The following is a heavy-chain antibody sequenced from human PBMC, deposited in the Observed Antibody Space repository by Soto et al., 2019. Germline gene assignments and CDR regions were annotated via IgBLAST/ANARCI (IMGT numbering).Heavy chain of an antibody. J-gene: IGHJ5*02. CDR1: GFTLSSYW. D-gene: IGHD4-17*01. V-gene: IGHV3-74*01. CDR3: ARVAGVNGDYVNWFDP. Sequence: EVQLVESGGGLVQPGGSLRLSCAASGFTLSSYWTHWVRQAPGKGLVWVSRISSDGSNTAYADSVKGRFTISRDNARNTLYLQMNSLRAEDTAVYYCARVAGVNGDYVNWFDPWGQGTLVTVSS. CDR2: ISSDGSNT.